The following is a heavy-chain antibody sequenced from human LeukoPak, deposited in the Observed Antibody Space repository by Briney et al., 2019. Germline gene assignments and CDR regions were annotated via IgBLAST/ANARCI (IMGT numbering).Heavy chain of an antibody. J-gene: IGHJ3*02. V-gene: IGHV4-4*02. D-gene: IGHD1-26*01. CDR2: IYHSGST. Sequence: PSETLSLTCAVPGGSISSSNWWSWVRQPPGKGLEWIGEIYHSGSTNYNPSLKSRVTISVDKSKNQFSLKLSSVTAADTAVYYCARPGSYSGAFDIWGQGTMVTVSS. CDR1: GGSISSSNW. CDR3: ARPGSYSGAFDI.